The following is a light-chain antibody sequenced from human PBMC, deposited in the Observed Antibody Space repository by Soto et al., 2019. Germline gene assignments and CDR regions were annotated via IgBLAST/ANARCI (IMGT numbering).Light chain of an antibody. CDR2: GVS. V-gene: IGKV3-11*01. Sequence: EIVLTQSPATLSLSPGEGASLSCRARQNISTYLAWYQQRPGQVPRLLIYGVSKRAPVIPARFSGSGSGTDFTLPVSGLETGHFATYYCQQRTYSRPWTFGQGT. J-gene: IGKJ1*01. CDR3: QQRTYSRPWT. CDR1: QNISTY.